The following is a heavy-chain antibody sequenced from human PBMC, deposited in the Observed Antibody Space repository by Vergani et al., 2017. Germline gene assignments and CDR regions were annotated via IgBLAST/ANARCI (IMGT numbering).Heavy chain of an antibody. CDR1: GGSISSSSYY. CDR2: IYHSGST. V-gene: IGHV4-39*07. J-gene: IGHJ4*02. CDR3: ASWTGGVAY. Sequence: QLQLQESGPGLVKPSETLSLTCTVSGGSISSSSYYWGWIRQPPGKGLEWIGEIYHSGSTNYNPSLKSRVTISVDKSKNQFSLKLGSVTAADTAVYYCASWTGGVAYWGQGTLVTVSS. D-gene: IGHD1-1*01.